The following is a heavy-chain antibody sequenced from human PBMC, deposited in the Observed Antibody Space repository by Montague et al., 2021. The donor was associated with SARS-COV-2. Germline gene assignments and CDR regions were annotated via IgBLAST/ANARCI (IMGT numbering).Heavy chain of an antibody. CDR2: ISGFGGGT. V-gene: IGHV3-23*01. J-gene: IGHJ5*02. D-gene: IGHD1-14*01. CDR1: GLIFTNYG. CDR3: AKSFSGTRNWFDI. Sequence: SLRLSCAASGLIFTNYGMNWVRRAPGKGLESVAGISGFGGGTYCSDSVKGRFTISRATSNSTLFLQMDGLRAGDTAIYYCAKSFSGTRNWFDIWGQGTLVTVSS.